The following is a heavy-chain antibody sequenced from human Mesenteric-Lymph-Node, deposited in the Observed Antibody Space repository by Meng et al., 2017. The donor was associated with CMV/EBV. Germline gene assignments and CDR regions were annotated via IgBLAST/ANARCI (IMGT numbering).Heavy chain of an antibody. J-gene: IGHJ4*02. CDR3: ARGADPEDY. D-gene: IGHD1-14*01. V-gene: IGHV3-74*01. CDR2: VNSDGSTT. Sequence: GESLKISCAASGFTFSTYWMHWVRQAPGKGLVWVSCVNSDGSTTSYADSVKGRFTISRDNAKNTLYLQMNSLRAEDTAVYYCARGADPEDYWGQGTLVTVSS. CDR1: GFTFSTYW.